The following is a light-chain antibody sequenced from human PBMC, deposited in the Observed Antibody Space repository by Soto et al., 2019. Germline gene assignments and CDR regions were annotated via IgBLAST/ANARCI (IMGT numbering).Light chain of an antibody. CDR2: DAS. Sequence: EIVLTQSPAPLSLSPGERATLSCRASQSVSSYLAWYQQKPGQAPRLLIYDASNSATGIPARFSGSGSGTDFTLTISSLEPEDFAVYYCQQRSNWYTFGQGTKLESK. CDR1: QSVSSY. V-gene: IGKV3-11*01. CDR3: QQRSNWYT. J-gene: IGKJ2*01.